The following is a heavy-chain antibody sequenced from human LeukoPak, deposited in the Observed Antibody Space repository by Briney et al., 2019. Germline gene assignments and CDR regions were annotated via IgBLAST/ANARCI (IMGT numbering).Heavy chain of an antibody. J-gene: IGHJ4*02. Sequence: GASVKVSCKASGYTFTGYYIHWIRQAPGQGLEWMGWINPNSGDTSYAQNFQGRVTMTRDTPISTAYMELSRLTSDDTAIYHCARRRIDCSTTSCYVDYWGQGTLVTVSS. CDR2: INPNSGDT. CDR3: ARRRIDCSTTSCYVDY. CDR1: GYTFTGYY. D-gene: IGHD2-2*01. V-gene: IGHV1-2*02.